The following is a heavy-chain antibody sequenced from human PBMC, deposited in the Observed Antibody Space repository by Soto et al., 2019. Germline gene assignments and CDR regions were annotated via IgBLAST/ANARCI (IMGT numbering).Heavy chain of an antibody. D-gene: IGHD3-22*01. V-gene: IGHV4-31*03. CDR3: ARDKVGIAY. CDR1: GGSISSGGYY. CDR2: IYYSGTT. Sequence: SETLSLTCTVSGGSISSGGYYWIWIRQHPGKGLEWIGYIYYSGTTYYNPSLKSRVTISVDTSKNQFSLKLSSVTAEDTAVYYCARDKVGIAYWGQGTLVTVSS. J-gene: IGHJ4*02.